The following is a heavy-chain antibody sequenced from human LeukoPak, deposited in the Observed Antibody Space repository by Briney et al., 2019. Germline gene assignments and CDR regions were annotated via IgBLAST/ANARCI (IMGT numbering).Heavy chain of an antibody. CDR1: GGSISSSSYY. D-gene: IGHD3-22*01. CDR2: IYYSGST. V-gene: IGHV4-39*01. Sequence: PSETLSLTCTVSGGSISSSSYYWGWIRQPPGKGLEWIGSIYYSGSTYYNPSLKSRVTISVDTSKNQFSLKLSSVTAADTAVYYCASTPVSDSSGYYSLWGQGTLVTVSS. J-gene: IGHJ4*02. CDR3: ASTPVSDSSGYYSL.